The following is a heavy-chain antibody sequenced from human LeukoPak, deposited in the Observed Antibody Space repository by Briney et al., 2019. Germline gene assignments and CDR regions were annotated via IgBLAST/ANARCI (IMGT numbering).Heavy chain of an antibody. J-gene: IGHJ6*02. V-gene: IGHV3-53*01. CDR3: ARDGPPGTTDYYYGVDV. CDR2: IYSGGRT. CDR1: GFSVSSTY. Sequence: GGSLRLSCAASGFSVSSTYMNWVRQAPGKGLEWVSVIYSGGRTYYADSVKGRFTISRDNSKNTLYLQMNSLRAEDTAVYYCARDGPPGTTDYYYGVDVWGQGTTVTVSS. D-gene: IGHD1-1*01.